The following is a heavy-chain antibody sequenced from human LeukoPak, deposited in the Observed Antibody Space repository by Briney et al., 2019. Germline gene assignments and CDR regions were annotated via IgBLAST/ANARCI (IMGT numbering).Heavy chain of an antibody. CDR2: IHYSRGT. CDR1: GGSISSYY. D-gene: IGHD6-13*01. V-gene: IGHV4-59*08. J-gene: IGHJ4*02. Sequence: SETLSLTCTVSGGSISSYYWSWIRQPPGKGLEWIGYIHYSRGTNYNPSLKSRVTISIDTSKNQLSLKLSSVTAADTAVYYCARGLYSSTWPDYWGQGTLVTVSS. CDR3: ARGLYSSTWPDY.